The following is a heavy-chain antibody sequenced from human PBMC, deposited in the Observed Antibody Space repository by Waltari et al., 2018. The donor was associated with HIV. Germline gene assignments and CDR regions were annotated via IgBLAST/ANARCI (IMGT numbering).Heavy chain of an antibody. CDR1: GGSINSYNSY. J-gene: IGHJ5*02. D-gene: IGHD6-19*01. V-gene: IGHV4-39*01. Sequence: QLQLQESGPGLVKPSETLSLTCTVSGGSINSYNSYWGWVRQPPGKGLEWIGSIYYSESTYYNPSLKSRVTISADTPKNQFSLKLNSVTAADTAVYYCARRGVAGTSGWFDPWGQGTLVTVSS. CDR3: ARRGVAGTSGWFDP. CDR2: IYYSEST.